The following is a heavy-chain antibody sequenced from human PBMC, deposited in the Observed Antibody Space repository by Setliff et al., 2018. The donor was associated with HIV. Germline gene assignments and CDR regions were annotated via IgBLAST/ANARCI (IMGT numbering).Heavy chain of an antibody. V-gene: IGHV7-4-1*02. J-gene: IGHJ6*03. CDR3: XRGASSSAVYYYYYYMDV. D-gene: IGHD6-6*01. CDR2: CNTNTGNP. CDR1: GYIXTNDA. Sequence: ASVKVSCKASGYIXTNDARDWGRQAPGQGPEWMGWCNTNTGNPTYDQGFTGRFVLSLDTSVSTAYRQITSLKAEDTAVYXXXRGASSSAVYYYYYYMDVWXKGTTVTXSS.